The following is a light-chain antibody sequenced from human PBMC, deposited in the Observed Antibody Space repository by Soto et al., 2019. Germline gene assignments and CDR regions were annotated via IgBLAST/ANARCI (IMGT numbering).Light chain of an antibody. Sequence: QSAPTQPASVSGSPGQSITISCTGTSSDIGGYNYVSWYRQHPGKAPKLMIYDVSNRPSGVSNRFSGSKSGNTASLTISGLHAEDEADYYCSSYTSSNTVVFGGGTKLTVL. CDR3: SSYTSSNTVV. CDR2: DVS. CDR1: SSDIGGYNY. J-gene: IGLJ2*01. V-gene: IGLV2-14*01.